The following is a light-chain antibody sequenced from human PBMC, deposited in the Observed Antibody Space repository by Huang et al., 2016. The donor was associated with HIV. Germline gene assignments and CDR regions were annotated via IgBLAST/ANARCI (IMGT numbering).Light chain of an antibody. CDR2: DAA. CDR3: QQRSSRPLT. CDR1: QSVHTF. V-gene: IGKV3-11*01. J-gene: IGKJ4*01. Sequence: EIVFTQSLATLSLSPGERATLSCRASQSVHTFLAWYQQKPGQTPRLLIYDAAKMASGIPARFSGSGSGTDFTLTISSLEPEDFAVYYCQQRSSRPLTFGGGTKVEIK.